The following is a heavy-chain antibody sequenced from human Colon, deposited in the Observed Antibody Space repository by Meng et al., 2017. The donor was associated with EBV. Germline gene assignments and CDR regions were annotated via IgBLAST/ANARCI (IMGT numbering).Heavy chain of an antibody. J-gene: IGHJ5*02. CDR1: GDSISSGDYS. CDR3: ARGPYCGGDCYWFDP. V-gene: IGHV4-30-2*01. D-gene: IGHD2-21*02. CDR2: IYHGGTT. Sequence: HLLLQEYAPGLVQPPPPPSLPCAVSGDSISSGDYSWSWIRQPPGQGLEWIGYIYHGGTTYNTSLKSRVTISVDNSKNQFSLRLTSVTAADTAVYYCARGPYCGGDCYWFDPWGQGTLVTVSS.